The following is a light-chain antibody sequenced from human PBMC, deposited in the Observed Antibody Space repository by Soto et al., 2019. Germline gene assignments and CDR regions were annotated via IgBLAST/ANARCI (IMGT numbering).Light chain of an antibody. CDR1: QSVSSNY. J-gene: IGKJ1*01. V-gene: IGKV3-20*01. Sequence: EIVLTQSPGTLSLPPGQRATLSCRASQSVSSNYLAWYQQKPGQAPRLLIYGASNRATGIPDRFSGSGSGTDFTLTISRLEPEDFAVDYCQQYGNSLWTFGQGTKVEI. CDR3: QQYGNSLWT. CDR2: GAS.